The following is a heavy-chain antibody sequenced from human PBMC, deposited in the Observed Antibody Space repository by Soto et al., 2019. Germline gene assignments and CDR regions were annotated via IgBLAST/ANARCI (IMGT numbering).Heavy chain of an antibody. V-gene: IGHV3-30*03. CDR2: ISHDGSKK. D-gene: IGHD3-3*01. CDR1: GFTFSSYG. Sequence: QEQLVESGGGVVQPGTSLRLSCAASGFTFSSYGIHWVRRAPGKGLEWVAVISHDGSKKYYADSVTGRFTISRDNSKNTLYLQMNSLRAEDTAVYFCAIDFSRGSSVLRAFDLWGQGTVVTVSS. CDR3: AIDFSRGSSVLRAFDL. J-gene: IGHJ3*01.